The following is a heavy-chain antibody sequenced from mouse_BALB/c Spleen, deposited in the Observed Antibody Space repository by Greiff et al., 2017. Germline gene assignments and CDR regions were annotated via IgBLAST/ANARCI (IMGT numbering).Heavy chain of an antibody. CDR2: ISSGGST. J-gene: IGHJ4*01. CDR3: ARGRAGNYGYAMDY. V-gene: IGHV5-6-5*01. CDR1: GFTFSSYA. Sequence: EVKLVESGGGLVKPGGSLKLSCAASGFTFSSYAMSWVRQTPEKRLEWVASISSGGSTYYPDSVKGRFTISRDNARNILYLQMSSLRSEDTAMYYCARGRAGNYGYAMDYWGQGTSVTVSS. D-gene: IGHD2-1*01.